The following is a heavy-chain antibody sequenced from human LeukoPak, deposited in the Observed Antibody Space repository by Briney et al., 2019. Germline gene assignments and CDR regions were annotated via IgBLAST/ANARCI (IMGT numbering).Heavy chain of an antibody. Sequence: GGSLRLSCVGAGFTFSNYAMTWVRQAPGKGLGWVSGISGSGDRTYYADSVKGRFTISRYNSKNTLYLQMNSLTDDDSAVYYCAKDRIPVAGRQDIWDYWGQGTLVTVSS. D-gene: IGHD6-19*01. J-gene: IGHJ4*02. CDR3: AKDRIPVAGRQDIWDY. CDR1: GFTFSNYA. CDR2: ISGSGDRT. V-gene: IGHV3-23*01.